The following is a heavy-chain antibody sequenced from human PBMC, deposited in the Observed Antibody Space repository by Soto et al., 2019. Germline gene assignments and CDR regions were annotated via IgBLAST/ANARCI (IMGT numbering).Heavy chain of an antibody. CDR3: AREGVAPYYYYGMDV. D-gene: IGHD5-12*01. V-gene: IGHV1-18*01. CDR1: GYTFTRSG. Sequence: ASVKVSCKASGYTFTRSGISWVRQAPGQGLEWMGWISTYNGDTNYAQTFQGRVTTTTDTSTSTVHMEVRSLRSDDTAVYYCAREGVAPYYYYGMDVWGQGTTVTVSS. J-gene: IGHJ6*02. CDR2: ISTYNGDT.